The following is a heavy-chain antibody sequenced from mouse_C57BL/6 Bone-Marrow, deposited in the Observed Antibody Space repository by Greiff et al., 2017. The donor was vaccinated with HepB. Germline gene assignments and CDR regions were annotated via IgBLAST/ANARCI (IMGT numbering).Heavy chain of an antibody. V-gene: IGHV7-3*01. D-gene: IGHD1-1*01. CDR1: GFTFTDYY. J-gene: IGHJ4*01. CDR3: ARYHYYYGSSSYAMDY. Sequence: DVKLVESGGGLVQPGGSLSLSCAASGFTFTDYYMSWVRQPPGKALEWLGFIRNKANGYTTEYSASVKGRFTISRDNSQSILYLQMNALRAEDSATYYCARYHYYYGSSSYAMDYWGQGTSVTVSS. CDR2: IRNKANGYTT.